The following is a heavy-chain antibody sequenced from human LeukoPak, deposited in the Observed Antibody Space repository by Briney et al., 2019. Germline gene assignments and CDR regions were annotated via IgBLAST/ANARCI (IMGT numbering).Heavy chain of an antibody. CDR2: IYYSGST. J-gene: IGHJ4*02. D-gene: IGHD3-22*01. CDR1: GGSISSYY. CDR3: ARAGHYDSSGYYVDFDY. Sequence: SETLSLTCTVPGGSISSYYWSWIRQPPGKGQEWIGYIYYSGSTNYNPSLKSRVTISVDTSKNQFSLKLSSVTAADTAVYYCARAGHYDSSGYYVDFDYWGQGTLVTVSS. V-gene: IGHV4-59*01.